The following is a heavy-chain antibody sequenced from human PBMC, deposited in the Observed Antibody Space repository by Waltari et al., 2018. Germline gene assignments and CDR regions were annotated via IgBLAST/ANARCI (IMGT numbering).Heavy chain of an antibody. Sequence: EVQLVQSGAEVKKPGATVKISCKASGYTFTDYYMHWVQQAPGKGLEWMGRVEPEDGETVYAEKFQGRVTRTADTSTDTAYMELSSLRSEDTAVYYCATGFGSGHPRSFDYWGQGTLVTVSS. V-gene: IGHV1-69-2*01. CDR3: ATGFGSGHPRSFDY. J-gene: IGHJ4*02. CDR2: VEPEDGET. CDR1: GYTFTDYY. D-gene: IGHD6-19*01.